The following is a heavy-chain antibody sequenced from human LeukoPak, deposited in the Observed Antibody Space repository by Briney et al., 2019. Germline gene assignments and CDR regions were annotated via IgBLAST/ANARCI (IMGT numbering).Heavy chain of an antibody. CDR2: ISWNSGSI. J-gene: IGHJ3*02. Sequence: GRSLRLSCAASGFTFDDYAMHWVRQAPGKGLEGGSGISWNSGSIGYADSVKGRFTISRDNAKNSLYLQMNSLRAEDTALYYCAKGLVGAPLGAFDIWGQGTMVTASS. CDR3: AKGLVGAPLGAFDI. D-gene: IGHD1-26*01. V-gene: IGHV3-9*01. CDR1: GFTFDDYA.